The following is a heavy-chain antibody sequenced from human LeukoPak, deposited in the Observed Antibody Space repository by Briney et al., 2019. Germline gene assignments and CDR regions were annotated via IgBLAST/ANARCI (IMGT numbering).Heavy chain of an antibody. CDR2: IGTSSTTI. J-gene: IGHJ6*03. Sequence: GGSLRLSCAASGFTFSSYTMNWVRQPPGKGLEWVSNIGTSSTTIYYADSVKGRFTISRDNAKNSLYLQMNSLRADDTAVYYCARFAAGGSYYYYMDVWGKGTTATVSS. V-gene: IGHV3-48*01. D-gene: IGHD6-25*01. CDR3: ARFAAGGSYYYYMDV. CDR1: GFTFSSYT.